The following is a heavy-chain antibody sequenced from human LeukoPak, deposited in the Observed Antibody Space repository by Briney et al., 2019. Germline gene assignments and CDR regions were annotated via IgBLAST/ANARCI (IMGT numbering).Heavy chain of an antibody. V-gene: IGHV3-74*03. J-gene: IGHJ4*02. Sequence: GGSLRLSCAASGFSFSSYWMCWVRQAPGKGLVCVSRINSDGSTTTYADSVKGRFTISRDNAKNTLYLQMNSLRADDTAVYYCARDSTGSDFDYWGQGTLVTVSS. CDR1: GFSFSSYW. CDR3: ARDSTGSDFDY. CDR2: INSDGSTT. D-gene: IGHD2-2*01.